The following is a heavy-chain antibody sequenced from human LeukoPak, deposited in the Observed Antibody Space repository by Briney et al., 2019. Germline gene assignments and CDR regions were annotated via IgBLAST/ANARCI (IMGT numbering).Heavy chain of an antibody. CDR2: INAGNGNT. CDR3: ASPYDSSGYYGDSFDY. J-gene: IGHJ4*02. CDR1: GYTFTSYA. V-gene: IGHV1-3*01. D-gene: IGHD3-22*01. Sequence: ASVKVSCKASGYTFTSYAMHWVRQAPGQRLEWMGWINAGNGNTKYSQKFQGRVTITADESTSTAYMEPSSLRSEDTAVYYCASPYDSSGYYGDSFDYWGQGTLVTVSS.